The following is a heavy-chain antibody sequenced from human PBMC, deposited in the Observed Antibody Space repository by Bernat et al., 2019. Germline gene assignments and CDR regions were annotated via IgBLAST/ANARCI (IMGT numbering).Heavy chain of an antibody. D-gene: IGHD3-10*01. CDR1: GYTFTSYG. J-gene: IGHJ6*03. CDR3: AREGVQDVEYYYYYMDV. Sequence: QVQLVQSGAEVKKPGASVKVSCKASGYTFTSYGISWVRQAPGQGLEWMGWISAYNVNTNYAQKLQGRVTMTTDTSTSTAYMELRSLRSDDTAVYYCAREGVQDVEYYYYYMDVWGKGTTVTVSS. V-gene: IGHV1-18*01. CDR2: ISAYNVNT.